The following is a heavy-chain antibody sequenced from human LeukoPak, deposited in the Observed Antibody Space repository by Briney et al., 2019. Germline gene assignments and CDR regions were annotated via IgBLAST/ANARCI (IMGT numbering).Heavy chain of an antibody. CDR2: INSDGSST. CDR3: ARDKSGSYSYYYYMDV. J-gene: IGHJ6*03. D-gene: IGHD1-26*01. V-gene: IGHV3-74*01. CDR1: GLTFNTYG. Sequence: GGSLRLSCAASGLTFNTYGMHWVRQAPGKGLVWVSRINSDGSSTSYADSVKGRFTISRDNAKNTLYLQMNSLRAEDTAVYYCARDKSGSYSYYYYMDVWGKGTTVTVSS.